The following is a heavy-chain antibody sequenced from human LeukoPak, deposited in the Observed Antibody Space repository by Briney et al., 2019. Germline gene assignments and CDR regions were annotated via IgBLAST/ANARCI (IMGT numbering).Heavy chain of an antibody. Sequence: GGSLRLSSAASGFTVSSNYMSWVRRAPGKELEWVSVIYSGGSTYYADSVKGRFTISRDNSKNTLYLQMNSLRAEDTAVYYCASIYDSSGYSDYWGQGTLVTVSS. CDR3: ASIYDSSGYSDY. CDR2: IYSGGST. CDR1: GFTVSSNY. J-gene: IGHJ4*02. V-gene: IGHV3-66*01. D-gene: IGHD3-22*01.